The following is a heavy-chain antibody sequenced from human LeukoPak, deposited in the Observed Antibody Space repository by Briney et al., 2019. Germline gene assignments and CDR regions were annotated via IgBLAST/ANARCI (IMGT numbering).Heavy chain of an antibody. J-gene: IGHJ6*02. V-gene: IGHV3-64*01. CDR3: ARGSTYYDFWSGPRYGMDV. D-gene: IGHD3-3*01. Sequence: PGGSLRLSCAASGFTFSSYAIHWVRQAPGKGLEYVSAISSNGGSTYYANSVKGRFTISRDNSKNTLYLQMGSLRAEDMAVYYCARGSTYYDFWSGPRYGMDVWGQGTTVTVSS. CDR2: ISSNGGST. CDR1: GFTFSSYA.